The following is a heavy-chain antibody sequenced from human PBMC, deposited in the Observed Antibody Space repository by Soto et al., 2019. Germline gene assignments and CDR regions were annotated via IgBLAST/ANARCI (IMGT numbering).Heavy chain of an antibody. CDR2: ISGSGGST. CDR3: AKDQGSSWYEIDY. V-gene: IGHV3-23*01. J-gene: IGHJ4*02. Sequence: EVQLLESGGGLVQPGGSLRLSCAASGFTFSNYAVTWVRQAPGKGLEWVSTISGSGGSTYYADSVKGRFTISRDNPKNTLYLQMNSRRAEDTAVYYCAKDQGSSWYEIDYWGQGTLVTVSS. D-gene: IGHD6-13*01. CDR1: GFTFSNYA.